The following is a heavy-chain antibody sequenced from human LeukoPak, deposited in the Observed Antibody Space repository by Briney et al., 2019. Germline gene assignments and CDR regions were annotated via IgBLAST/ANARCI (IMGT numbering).Heavy chain of an antibody. D-gene: IGHD3-22*01. Sequence: PGGSLRLSCVASGFTFSNAWMTWVRQAPGKGLEWVGRMKSKTDGGTVDYAAPVKGRFTISRDDSKNTLYLQMNSLKTEDTAVYYCTCTGYYYDISGYSYGDAFDIWGQGTMVTVSS. CDR3: TCTGYYYDISGYSYGDAFDI. V-gene: IGHV3-15*01. J-gene: IGHJ3*02. CDR1: GFTFSNAW. CDR2: MKSKTDGGTV.